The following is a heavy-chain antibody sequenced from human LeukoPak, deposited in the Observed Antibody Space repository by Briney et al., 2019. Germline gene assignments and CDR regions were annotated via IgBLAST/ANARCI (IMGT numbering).Heavy chain of an antibody. CDR3: ARGPDIVVVTRGAFDI. CDR2: IYYSGST. CDR1: GGSISSHY. V-gene: IGHV4-59*11. Sequence: SETLSLTCTVSGGSISSHYWSWIRQPPGKGLEWIGYIYYSGSTNYNPSLKRRVTISVDTSKNQFSLKLSSVTAADTAVYYCARGPDIVVVTRGAFDIWGQGTMVTVSS. D-gene: IGHD2-21*02. J-gene: IGHJ3*02.